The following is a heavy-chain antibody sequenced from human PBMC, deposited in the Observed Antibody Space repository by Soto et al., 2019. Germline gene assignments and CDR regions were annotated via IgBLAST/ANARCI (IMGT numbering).Heavy chain of an antibody. CDR2: SKNKAHGYAT. D-gene: IGHD3-10*01. Sequence: EVQVVESGGGLVQPGGSLRLSCAASGFTLSDHYMEWVRQAPGKGLEWIGRSKNKAHGYATNYAASVQGRFTIPRDDSKNSVYLQMNSLKTEDTAVYYCVRSQGPTGMDVWGQGTKVTVPS. J-gene: IGHJ6*02. CDR1: GFTLSDHY. CDR3: VRSQGPTGMDV. V-gene: IGHV3-72*01.